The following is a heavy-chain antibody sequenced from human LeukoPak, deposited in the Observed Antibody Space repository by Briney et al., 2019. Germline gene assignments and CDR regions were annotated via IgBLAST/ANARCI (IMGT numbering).Heavy chain of an antibody. D-gene: IGHD3-10*01. V-gene: IGHV4-4*07. CDR3: ARDRAYSDYKGTTYYFDY. Sequence: SETPSLTCTVSDGSISSYYWSWIRQPAGKGLEWIGRMYTSGSTNYNPSLKSRVTMSVDTSKNQFSLKLSSVTAADTAVYYCARDRAYSDYKGTTYYFDYWGQGTLVTVSS. J-gene: IGHJ4*02. CDR1: DGSISSYY. CDR2: MYTSGST.